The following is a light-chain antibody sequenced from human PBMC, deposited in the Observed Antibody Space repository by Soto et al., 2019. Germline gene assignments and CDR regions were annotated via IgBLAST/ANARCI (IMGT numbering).Light chain of an antibody. V-gene: IGKV3-15*01. J-gene: IGKJ1*01. CDR3: QQYDNWPRT. CDR1: QSVSSN. Sequence: VMAQSPATLSLSPGEIATLSFRASQSVSSNLAWYQQKHGQAPRLLICGASTTATGIPARFSGSGYGTDFNLTIDSLQSEDFAVYYCQQYDNWPRTFGQGTKVDIK. CDR2: GAS.